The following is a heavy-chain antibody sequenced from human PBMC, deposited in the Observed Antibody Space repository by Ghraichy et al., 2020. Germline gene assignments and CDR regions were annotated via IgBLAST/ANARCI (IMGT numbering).Heavy chain of an antibody. CDR1: GGSISSYY. V-gene: IGHV4-59*01. Sequence: GSLRLSCTVSGGSISSYYLSWVRQPPGKGLEWIGYMYCTGSTSYNPSLKSRVTISIDTSKNQFSLKLSSVTAADTAVYYCATTRLDYYGSGTFYNVYYFDSWGRGTLVTVSS. CDR2: MYCTGST. D-gene: IGHD3-10*01. J-gene: IGHJ4*02. CDR3: ATTRLDYYGSGTFYNVYYFDS.